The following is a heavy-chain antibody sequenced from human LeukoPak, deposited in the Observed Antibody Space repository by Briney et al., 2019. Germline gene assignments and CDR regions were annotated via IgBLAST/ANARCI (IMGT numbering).Heavy chain of an antibody. Sequence: GGSLRLSCAASAFSFSTYWMNWVRQAPGKGLEWVANIKKDGSEKNYVDSVEGRFTISRDNAKNSLYLQMNSLRAEDTAVYYCAREGSSSRRFDYWGQGTLVTVSS. CDR1: AFSFSTYW. CDR3: AREGSSSRRFDY. V-gene: IGHV3-7*01. CDR2: IKKDGSEK. D-gene: IGHD6-6*01. J-gene: IGHJ4*02.